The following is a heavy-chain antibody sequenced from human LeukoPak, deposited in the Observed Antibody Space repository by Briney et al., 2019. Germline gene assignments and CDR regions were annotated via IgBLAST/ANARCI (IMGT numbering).Heavy chain of an antibody. CDR3: ARGSHIRYFEPTLDY. D-gene: IGHD3-9*01. J-gene: IGHJ4*02. V-gene: IGHV3-7*01. Sequence: PGGSLRLSCAASGFTFSSYWMSWVRQAPGKGLEWVANIKQDGSEKYYVDSVKGRFTISRDNAKNSLYLQMNSLRAEDTAVYYCARGSHIRYFEPTLDYWGQGTLVTVSS. CDR2: IKQDGSEK. CDR1: GFTFSSYW.